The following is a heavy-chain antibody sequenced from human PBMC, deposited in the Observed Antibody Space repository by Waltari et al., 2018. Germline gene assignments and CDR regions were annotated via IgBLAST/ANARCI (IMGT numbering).Heavy chain of an antibody. CDR1: GGSFSGYY. D-gene: IGHD6-13*01. CDR3: ARLYTAAAGTEGY. J-gene: IGHJ4*02. V-gene: IGHV4-34*01. CDR2: INHSGST. Sequence: QVQLQQWGAGLLKPSETLSLTCAVYGGSFSGYYWSWIRQPPGKGLEWIGEINHSGSTNYNPSLKSRVTISVDTSKNQFSLKLSSVTAADTAVYYCARLYTAAAGTEGYWGQGTLVTVSS.